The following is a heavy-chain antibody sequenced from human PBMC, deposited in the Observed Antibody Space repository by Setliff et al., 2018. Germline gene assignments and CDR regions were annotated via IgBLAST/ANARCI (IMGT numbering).Heavy chain of an antibody. Sequence: SVKVSCKASGGTFSSYAISWVRQAPGQGLEWMGGIIAIFGTANYEQKFQGRVTITAGESTSTAYMGLSSLRSEDTAVYYCARDNWIFGVELPHYYYMDVWGKGTTVTVSS. CDR3: ARDNWIFGVELPHYYYMDV. CDR1: GGTFSSYA. CDR2: IIAIFGTA. D-gene: IGHD3-3*01. J-gene: IGHJ6*03. V-gene: IGHV1-69*13.